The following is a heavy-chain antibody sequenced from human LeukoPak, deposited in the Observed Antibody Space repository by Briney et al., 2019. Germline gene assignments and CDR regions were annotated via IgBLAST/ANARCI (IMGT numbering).Heavy chain of an antibody. V-gene: IGHV3-21*01. CDR3: ARDPALVAATPYYFDY. CDR2: ISSSSSYI. Sequence: GGSLRISCAASGFTFSSYSMNWGRQAPGKGVGWVSSISSSSSYIYYADSVKGRFTISRDNAKNSLYLQMNSLRAEDTAVYYCARDPALVAATPYYFDYWGQGTLVTVSS. J-gene: IGHJ4*02. D-gene: IGHD2-15*01. CDR1: GFTFSSYS.